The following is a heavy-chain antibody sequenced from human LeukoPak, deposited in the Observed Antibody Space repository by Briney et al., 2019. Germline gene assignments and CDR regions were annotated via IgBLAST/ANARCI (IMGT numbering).Heavy chain of an antibody. J-gene: IGHJ3*02. Sequence: GGSLRLSCAASGFTFSSYSMNWVRQAPGKGLEWVSSISSSGSYIYYADSVKGRFTISRDNAKNSLYLQMNSLRAEDTAVYYCARHSSSVELRDPFDIWGQGTMVTVSS. CDR1: GFTFSSYS. CDR2: ISSSGSYI. V-gene: IGHV3-21*01. CDR3: ARHSSSVELRDPFDI. D-gene: IGHD6-13*01.